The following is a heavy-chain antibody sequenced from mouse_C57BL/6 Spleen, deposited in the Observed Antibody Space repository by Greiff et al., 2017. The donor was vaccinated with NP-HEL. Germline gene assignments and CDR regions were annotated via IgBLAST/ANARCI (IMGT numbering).Heavy chain of an antibody. J-gene: IGHJ1*03. CDR2: IYPGDGDT. V-gene: IGHV1-82*01. D-gene: IGHD3-3*01. Sequence: QVQLKESGPELVKPGASVKISCKASGYAFSSSWMNWVKQRPGKGLEWIGRIYPGDGDTNYNGKFKGKATLTAAKSSSTAYMQLSSLTSEDSAVYFCARGGRNWYFDVWGTGTTVTVSS. CDR3: ARGGRNWYFDV. CDR1: GYAFSSSW.